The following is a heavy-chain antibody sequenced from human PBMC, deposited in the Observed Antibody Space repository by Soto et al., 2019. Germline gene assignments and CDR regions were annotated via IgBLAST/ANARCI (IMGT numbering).Heavy chain of an antibody. J-gene: IGHJ4*02. D-gene: IGHD2-15*01. V-gene: IGHV3-48*02. Sequence: EVQLVESGGGLVQPGGSLRLSCAASGFTFSSYSMNWVRQAPGKGLEWVSYISSSSSTIYYADSVKGRFTISRDNAKNSLYLQMNSLRDEDTAVYYCARLDCCGGSCYVPDYWGQGTLVTVSS. CDR3: ARLDCCGGSCYVPDY. CDR1: GFTFSSYS. CDR2: ISSSSSTI.